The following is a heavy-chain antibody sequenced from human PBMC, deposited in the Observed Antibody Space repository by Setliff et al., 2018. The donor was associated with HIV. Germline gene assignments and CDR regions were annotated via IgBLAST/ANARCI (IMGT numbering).Heavy chain of an antibody. D-gene: IGHD3-22*01. CDR2: MNPNSGNT. CDR1: GYAFTSYD. J-gene: IGHJ6*03. CDR3: ARALRDSYDRGRRNHYYIDV. Sequence: ASVKVSCKASGYAFTSYDINWVRQATGQGLEWMGWMNPNSGNTGYAQKFQGRVTMTRDASISTAYMELNTLKFEDTAVYYCARALRDSYDRGRRNHYYIDVWGKGTTVTVSS. V-gene: IGHV1-8*02.